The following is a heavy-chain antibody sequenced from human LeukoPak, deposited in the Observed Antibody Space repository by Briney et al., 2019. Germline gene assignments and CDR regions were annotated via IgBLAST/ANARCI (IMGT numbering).Heavy chain of an antibody. CDR3: AGTYYYESSGYSDAFDI. J-gene: IGHJ3*02. CDR2: ISSTSSHT. D-gene: IGHD3-22*01. CDR1: TFTFSTYS. Sequence: GGSLRLSCAASTFTFSTYSMNWVRQAPGKGLEWVSSISSTSSHTHYADSVKGRFTISRGNAKNSLYLQMNSLRAEDAAVYYCAGTYYYESSGYSDAFDIWGQGTLVTVSS. V-gene: IGHV3-21*01.